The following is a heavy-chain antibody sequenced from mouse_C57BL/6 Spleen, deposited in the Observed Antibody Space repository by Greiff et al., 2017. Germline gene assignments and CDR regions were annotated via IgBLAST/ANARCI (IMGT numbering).Heavy chain of an antibody. CDR2: IHPNSGST. D-gene: IGHD2-3*01. J-gene: IGHJ2*01. CDR1: GYTFTSYW. Sequence: QVQLQQPGAELVKPGASVKLSCKASGYTFTSYWMHWVKQRPGQGLEWIGMIHPNSGSTNYNEKFKSKATLTVDKSSSTAYMQLSSLTSEDSAVYYCARSGDGCGGYYFDYWGKGATLTVSS. V-gene: IGHV1-64*01. CDR3: ARSGDGCGGYYFDY.